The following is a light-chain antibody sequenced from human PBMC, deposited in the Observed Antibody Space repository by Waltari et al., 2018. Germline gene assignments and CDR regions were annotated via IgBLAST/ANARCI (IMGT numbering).Light chain of an antibody. V-gene: IGLV1-44*01. CDR1: TSTIGSNT. CDR2: GNN. CDR3: ATWDDKVDGPV. J-gene: IGLJ2*01. Sequence: QSVLTQPPSASGTPGQRVTISCAGTTSTIGSNTVSLYQQLPGTAPKLLIYGNNQRPSGVPDRFSGSKSGTSASLIISGLRSEDEADYYCATWDDKVDGPVFGGGTKLAAL.